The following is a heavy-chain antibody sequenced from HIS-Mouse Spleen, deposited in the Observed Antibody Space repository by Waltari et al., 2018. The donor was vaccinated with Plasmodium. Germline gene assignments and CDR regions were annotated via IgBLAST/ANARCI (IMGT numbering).Heavy chain of an antibody. CDR2: IYPGDSDT. D-gene: IGHD5-12*01. J-gene: IGHJ3*02. CDR1: GYSFTSYW. Sequence: GASLKISCKGSGYSFTSYWIGWVRQMPGKGLEWMGIIYPGDSDTRYSPSFQGQVTISADKSISTAYLQWSSLKASDTAMYYCARADVDIVATLRFDAFDIWGQGTMVTVSS. V-gene: IGHV5-51*03. CDR3: ARADVDIVATLRFDAFDI.